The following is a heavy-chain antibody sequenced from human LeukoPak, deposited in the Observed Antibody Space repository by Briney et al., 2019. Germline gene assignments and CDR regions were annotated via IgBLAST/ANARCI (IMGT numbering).Heavy chain of an antibody. J-gene: IGHJ4*02. D-gene: IGHD1-20*01. CDR3: AIDNWNDGVTIDY. Sequence: ASVKVSCKASGYTFTSYYMHWVRQAPGQGLEWMGIINPSCGSTSYAQKFQGRVTMTRDTSTSTVYMELSSLRSEDTAVYYCAIDNWNDGVTIDYWGQGTLVTVSS. CDR1: GYTFTSYY. V-gene: IGHV1-46*01. CDR2: INPSCGST.